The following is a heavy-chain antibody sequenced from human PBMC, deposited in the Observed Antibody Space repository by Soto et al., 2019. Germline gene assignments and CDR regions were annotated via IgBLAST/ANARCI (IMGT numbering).Heavy chain of an antibody. CDR3: AKDIRTKQWPVRGAFDM. D-gene: IGHD6-19*01. Sequence: PGGSLRLSCAASGFTFSTYAMSWVRQAPGKGLEWVSGINYSGGNTNNADSVQGRFSISRDNSKNTLYLQLTSLRAEDTAVYYCAKDIRTKQWPVRGAFDMWGQGTMVTVSS. V-gene: IGHV3-23*01. J-gene: IGHJ3*02. CDR2: INYSGGNT. CDR1: GFTFSTYA.